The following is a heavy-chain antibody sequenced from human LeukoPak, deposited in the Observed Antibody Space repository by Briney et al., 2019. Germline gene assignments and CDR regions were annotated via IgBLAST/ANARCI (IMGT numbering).Heavy chain of an antibody. J-gene: IGHJ6*02. CDR3: ARDSRHLSVGAPYYYYGMDV. CDR1: GFTVSSNY. D-gene: IGHD1-26*01. V-gene: IGHV3-53*01. CDR2: IYSGGST. Sequence: GGSLRLSCAASGFTVSSNYMSWVRQAPGKGLEWVSVIYSGGSTYYADSVKGRFTISRDNSKNTLYLQMNSLRAEDTAVYYCARDSRHLSVGAPYYYYGMDVWGQGTTVTVSS.